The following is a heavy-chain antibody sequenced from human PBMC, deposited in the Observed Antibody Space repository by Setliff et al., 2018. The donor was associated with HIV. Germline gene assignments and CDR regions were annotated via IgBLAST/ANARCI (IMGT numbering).Heavy chain of an antibody. CDR3: ARDNRVMALNYYYYYMDV. J-gene: IGHJ6*03. Sequence: SETLSLTCTVSGGSISSYYWSWIRQPPGKGLEWIGYTYYSGSTNYNPSLKSRVTISVDTSKNQFSLKLSSVTAADTAVYYCARDNRVMALNYYYYYMDVWGKGTTVTVSS. CDR1: GGSISSYY. CDR2: TYYSGST. V-gene: IGHV4-59*01. D-gene: IGHD2-21*01.